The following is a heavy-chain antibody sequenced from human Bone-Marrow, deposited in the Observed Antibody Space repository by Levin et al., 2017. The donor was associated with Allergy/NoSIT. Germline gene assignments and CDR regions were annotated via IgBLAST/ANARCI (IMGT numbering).Heavy chain of an antibody. V-gene: IGHV4-31*03. CDR3: ARDLDGYCHLDY. CDR2: IYYSGST. Sequence: SETLSLTCTVSGGSINSGSYYWSWIRQHPGKGLEWIGYIYYSGSTYYNPSLRSRVTISLDTSKNQFSLKVSSVTAADTAVYYCARDLDGYCHLDYWGQGTLVTVSA. CDR1: GGSINSGSYY. D-gene: IGHD3-22*01. J-gene: IGHJ4*02.